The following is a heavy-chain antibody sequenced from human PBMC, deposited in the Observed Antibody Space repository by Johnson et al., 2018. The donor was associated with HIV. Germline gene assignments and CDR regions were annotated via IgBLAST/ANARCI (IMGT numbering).Heavy chain of an antibody. CDR2: ISYDGSNK. CDR3: ARWGYSSSPLDAFDI. CDR1: GFTFSSYA. V-gene: IGHV3-30-3*01. D-gene: IGHD6-6*01. Sequence: QVQLVESGGGVVQPGRSLRLSCAASGFTFSSYAMHWVRQAPGKGLEWVAVISYDGSNKYSADSVKGRFTIARDNSKNTLYRQMNSLRAEDTAVYYRARWGYSSSPLDAFDIWGQGTMVTVSS. J-gene: IGHJ3*02.